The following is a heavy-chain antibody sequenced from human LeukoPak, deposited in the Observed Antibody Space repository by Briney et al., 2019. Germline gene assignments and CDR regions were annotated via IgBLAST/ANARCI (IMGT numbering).Heavy chain of an antibody. CDR2: FSGGGGSP. CDR1: GFTFSSYA. CDR3: AKGKVVPATIYDY. V-gene: IGHV3-23*01. Sequence: PGWSLRLSCAASGFTFSSYAMSWVRQAPGKGLEWVSGFSGGGGSPDYADSVKGRFTISRDNSKNTLYLQMNSLRAEDTAIYYCAKGKVVPATIYDYWGQGTLVTVSS. D-gene: IGHD2-2*02. J-gene: IGHJ4*02.